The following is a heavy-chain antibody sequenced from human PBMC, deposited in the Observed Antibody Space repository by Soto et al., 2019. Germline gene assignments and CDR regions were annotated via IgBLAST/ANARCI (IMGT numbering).Heavy chain of an antibody. D-gene: IGHD3-22*01. CDR3: AREPLCFTGSGYSGSLRD. CDR2: ISGSGGST. V-gene: IGHV3-23*01. J-gene: IGHJ4*02. CDR1: GFTFSSYA. Sequence: PGGSLRLSCAASGFTFSSYAMSWVRQAPGKGLEWVSAISGSGGSTYYADSVKGRFTISRDNSKNTLYLQMNSLRAEDTAVYYCAREPLCFTGSGYSGSLRDWGQGTLVTVSS.